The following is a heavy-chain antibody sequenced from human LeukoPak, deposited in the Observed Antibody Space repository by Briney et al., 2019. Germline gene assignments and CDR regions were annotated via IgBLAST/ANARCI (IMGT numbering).Heavy chain of an antibody. V-gene: IGHV1-18*01. CDR2: ISAYNGNT. CDR3: ARDRSSSDI. D-gene: IGHD6-19*01. CDR1: GYTFTTYG. J-gene: IGHJ3*02. Sequence: ASVKVSRKASGYTFTTYGISWVRQAPGQGPEWMGWISAYNGNTDYAQNFQGRVTMTIDTPTTTAYMELRSLRSDDTAVYYCARDRSSSDIWGQGTMVTVSS.